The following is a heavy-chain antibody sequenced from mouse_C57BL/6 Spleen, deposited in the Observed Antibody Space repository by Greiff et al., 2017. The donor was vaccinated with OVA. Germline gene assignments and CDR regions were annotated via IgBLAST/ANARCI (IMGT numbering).Heavy chain of an antibody. V-gene: IGHV5-6*01. D-gene: IGHD4-1*02. CDR3: ARHQLGYFDY. J-gene: IGHJ2*01. CDR1: GFTFSSYG. Sequence: EVQVVESGGDLVKPGGSLKLSCAASGFTFSSYGMSWVRQTPDKRLEWVATISSGGSYTYYPDSVKGRFTISRDNAKNTLYLQMSSLKSEDTAMYYCARHQLGYFDYWGQGTTLTVSS. CDR2: ISSGGSYT.